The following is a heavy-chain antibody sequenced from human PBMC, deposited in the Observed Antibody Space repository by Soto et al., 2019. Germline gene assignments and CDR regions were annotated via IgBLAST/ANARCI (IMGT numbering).Heavy chain of an antibody. D-gene: IGHD6-13*01. J-gene: IGHJ4*02. CDR3: AKKGPARYSSAWSENYFDH. V-gene: IGHV3-9*01. Sequence: SLRLSCAASGFTFDDYAMHWVRQAPGKGLEWVSGISWNSAAMGYADSVKGRFTISRDSAKSSLYLQMNSLRAEDTALYFCAKKGPARYSSAWSENYFDHWGQGTLVTVSS. CDR1: GFTFDDYA. CDR2: ISWNSAAM.